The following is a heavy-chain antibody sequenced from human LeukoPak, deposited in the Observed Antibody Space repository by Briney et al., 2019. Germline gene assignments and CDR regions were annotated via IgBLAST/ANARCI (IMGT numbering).Heavy chain of an antibody. CDR2: ISGYGSTI. CDR1: GFSFSDYY. CDR3: ARYGGRDGSQDMLGAGALDY. V-gene: IGHV3-11*01. J-gene: IGHJ4*02. Sequence: PGGSLRLSCAASGFSFSDYYMVWIRQVPGKGLEWISYISGYGSTIYYADFAKGRFTNSRDNAKNSLFLQMSSLKAEDTAVYFCARYGGRDGSQDMLGAGALDYWGQGILVAVSS. D-gene: IGHD2-15*01.